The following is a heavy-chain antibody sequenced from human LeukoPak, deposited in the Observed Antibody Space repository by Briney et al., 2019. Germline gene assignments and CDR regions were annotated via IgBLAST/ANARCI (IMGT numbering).Heavy chain of an antibody. J-gene: IGHJ4*02. CDR1: GFSFSDHY. CDR3: TRTSYSGSFFDY. V-gene: IGHV3-72*01. Sequence: GGSLRLSCAASGFSFSDHYMDCVRQAPGKGLEWVGRTKNKANSYTTEYAASVKGRFTISRDDSKNSLYLKMDSLKTEDTAVYYCTRTSYSGSFFDYWGQGTLVTVSS. CDR2: TKNKANSYTT. D-gene: IGHD1-26*01.